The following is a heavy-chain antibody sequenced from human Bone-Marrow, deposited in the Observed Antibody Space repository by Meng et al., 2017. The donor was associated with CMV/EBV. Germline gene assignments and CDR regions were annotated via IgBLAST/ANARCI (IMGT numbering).Heavy chain of an antibody. J-gene: IGHJ4*02. CDR1: GFTFSSYA. V-gene: IGHV3-23*01. Sequence: AASGFTFSSYAMSWVRQAPGKGLEWVSTISGSGSSTYYADSVKGRFTISRDNSKNTLYLQMNSLRAEDTAIYYCAKGEGYNYGYLTYWGQGTLVTVSS. D-gene: IGHD5-18*01. CDR2: ISGSGSST. CDR3: AKGEGYNYGYLTY.